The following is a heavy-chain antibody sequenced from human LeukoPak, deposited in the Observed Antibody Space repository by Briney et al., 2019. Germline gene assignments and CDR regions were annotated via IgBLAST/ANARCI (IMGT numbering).Heavy chain of an antibody. Sequence: SETLSLTCTVSGGSISSYYWSWIRQPPGKGLEWIVYIYYSGSTNYNPSLKSRVTISVDTSKNQFSLKLSSVTAADTAAYYCERVRGTIFGVVTQYYGMDVWGQGTTVTVSS. V-gene: IGHV4-59*01. CDR3: ERVRGTIFGVVTQYYGMDV. J-gene: IGHJ6*01. CDR1: GGSISSYY. CDR2: IYYSGST. D-gene: IGHD3-3*01.